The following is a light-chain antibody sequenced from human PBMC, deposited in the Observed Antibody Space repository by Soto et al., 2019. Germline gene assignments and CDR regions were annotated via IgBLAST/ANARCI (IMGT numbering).Light chain of an antibody. CDR3: QQYCKSPRFT. V-gene: IGKV3-20*01. CDR2: GAS. CDR1: QGVSSNS. J-gene: IGKJ3*01. Sequence: IVLTQSPGTLSLSPGERATLSCRASQGVSSNSLAWYQQKPGQAPRLLIYGASSRATGIPDRFSASGSGTDFTLTINRLEPEDFAVYYCQQYCKSPRFTFGRGTKVEI.